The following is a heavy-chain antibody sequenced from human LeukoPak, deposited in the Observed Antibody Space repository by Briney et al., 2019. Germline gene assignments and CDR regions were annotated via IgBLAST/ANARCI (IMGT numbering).Heavy chain of an antibody. J-gene: IGHJ6*02. CDR1: GGSISSYY. D-gene: IGHD4-4*01. CDR2: IYYSGST. V-gene: IGHV4-59*08. CDR3: ATQHSNYYYGMDV. Sequence: SETLSLTCTVSGGSISSYYWSWIRQPPGKGLEWIGYIYYSGSTNYNPSLKSRVTISVDTSKNQFSLKLSSVTAADTAVYYCATQHSNYYYGMDVWGQGTTVTVSS.